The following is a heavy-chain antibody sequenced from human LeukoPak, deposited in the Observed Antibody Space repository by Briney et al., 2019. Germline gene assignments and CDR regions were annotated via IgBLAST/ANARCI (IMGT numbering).Heavy chain of an antibody. CDR3: ARASGYSSIRSVFSNVDY. CDR1: GYTFTSYG. J-gene: IGHJ4*02. D-gene: IGHD6-13*01. V-gene: IGHV1-18*01. CDR2: IRAYNGNT. Sequence: ASVKVSCKASGYTFTSYGISWGRPAPGQGLEWMGWIRAYNGNTNYAKKLQGRVTMTTDTSTSTAYMELRSLRSDDAAGYYCARASGYSSIRSVFSNVDYWGQGTLVTVSS.